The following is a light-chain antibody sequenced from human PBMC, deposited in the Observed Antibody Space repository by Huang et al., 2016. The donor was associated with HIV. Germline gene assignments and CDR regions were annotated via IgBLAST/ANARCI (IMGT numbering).Light chain of an antibody. CDR3: MQNLQTLPFT. J-gene: IGKJ3*01. V-gene: IGKV2-28*01. Sequence: EIVMTQSPLSLPVTPGEPASISCRSSQSLLHTNGYNYLDWYLQKPGQSPQLLIYLGSNRASGVPDRFSDSGSGTDFTLKISRVEAEDVGVYYCMQNLQTLPFTFGPGTKVDIK. CDR1: QSLLHTNGYNY. CDR2: LGS.